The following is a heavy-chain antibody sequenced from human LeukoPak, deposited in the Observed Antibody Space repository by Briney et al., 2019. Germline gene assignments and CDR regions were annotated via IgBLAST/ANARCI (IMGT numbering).Heavy chain of an antibody. V-gene: IGHV5-51*01. D-gene: IGHD3-10*01. CDR2: IYPGESDT. J-gene: IGHJ4*02. CDR3: ARNRGDNTFDY. CDR1: GYSFSSYW. Sequence: GESLQISCKGSGYSFSSYWIGCVRQMPGKGLEWMGFIYPGESDTRYSPSFQGQVTISADKSISTAYLQWRSLKASDTAMYYCARNRGDNTFDYWGQGILVTVSS.